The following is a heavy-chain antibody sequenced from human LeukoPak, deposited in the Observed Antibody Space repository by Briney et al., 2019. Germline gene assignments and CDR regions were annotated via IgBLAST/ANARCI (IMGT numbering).Heavy chain of an antibody. J-gene: IGHJ4*02. V-gene: IGHV3-23*01. CDR2: VSTTGAST. D-gene: IGHD4-23*01. CDR3: AKDWSTVVTPKGYYFGS. CDR1: GFTFHTYA. Sequence: GGSLRLSCEASGFTFHTYAMSWVRQAPGKGLEWVSAVSTTGASTYYADSVKGRFTISRDNSKNTLSLQMDSLRVEDTALYYCAKDWSTVVTPKGYYFGSWGEGTLVTVSS.